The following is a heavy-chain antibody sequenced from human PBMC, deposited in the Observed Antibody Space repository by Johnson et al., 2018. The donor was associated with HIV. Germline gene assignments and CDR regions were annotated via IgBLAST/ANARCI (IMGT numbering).Heavy chain of an antibody. J-gene: IGHJ3*02. Sequence: VHLVESGGGVVRPGGSLRLSCAASGFTFDDYGMSWVRQTPGKGLEWVAGINWNGGSTGYADSVKGRFTISRDNAKKSLCLQMNTLRAEDTALYYCASEAKHHVGANRVSSFDIWGQGTIVTVSA. CDR3: ASEAKHHVGANRVSSFDI. D-gene: IGHD1-26*01. CDR2: INWNGGST. CDR1: GFTFDDYG. V-gene: IGHV3-20*04.